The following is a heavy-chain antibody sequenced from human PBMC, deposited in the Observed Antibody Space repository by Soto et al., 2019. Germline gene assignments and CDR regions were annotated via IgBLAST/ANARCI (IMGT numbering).Heavy chain of an antibody. CDR3: ARTYYYVMIGHSYREIFDY. CDR1: GYTFTSYG. V-gene: IGHV1-18*01. J-gene: IGHJ4*02. CDR2: VSSYSDNA. Sequence: QVQLVQSGPEVKKPGASVKVSCKASGYTFTSYGIAWVRQAPGQGLEWMGWVSSYSDNANYTQTVQDRVTLTTDTYTTTAYMELRSLRSDDTAVYYCARTYYYVMIGHSYREIFDYWGQGTLVAVSS. D-gene: IGHD3-10*02.